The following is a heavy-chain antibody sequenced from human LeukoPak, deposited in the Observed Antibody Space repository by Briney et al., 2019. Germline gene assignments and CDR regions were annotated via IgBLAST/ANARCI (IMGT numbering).Heavy chain of an antibody. D-gene: IGHD1-1*01. J-gene: IGHJ4*02. V-gene: IGHV4-59*12. CDR3: AREKLEPLKIGAYYFDY. CDR1: GGSISGYY. Sequence: PSETLSLTCTVSGGSISGYYWSWIRQPPGKGLEWIGYIFYSGSTNYNPSLKSRVTMSVDTSKNQFSLKLSSVTAADTAVYYCAREKLEPLKIGAYYFDYWGQGTLVTVSS. CDR2: IFYSGST.